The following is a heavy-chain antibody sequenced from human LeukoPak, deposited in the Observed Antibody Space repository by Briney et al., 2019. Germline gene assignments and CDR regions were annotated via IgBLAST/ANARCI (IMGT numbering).Heavy chain of an antibody. V-gene: IGHV1-3*01. Sequence: ASVKVSCKASGYTFTSYAMHWVRQAPGQRLEWMGWINAGNGNTKYSQRFQGRVTITRDTSASTAYMELSSLRSEDTAVYYCARSSTTAAFDIWGQGTMVTVSS. CDR2: INAGNGNT. J-gene: IGHJ3*02. CDR1: GYTFTSYA. CDR3: ARSSTTAAFDI. D-gene: IGHD5/OR15-5a*01.